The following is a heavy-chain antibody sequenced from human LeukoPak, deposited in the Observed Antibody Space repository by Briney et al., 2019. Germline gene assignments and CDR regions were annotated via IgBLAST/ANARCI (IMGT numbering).Heavy chain of an antibody. CDR2: IDWDDDK. CDR3: ARMYFGDYKDMDV. CDR1: GFSLLTSGVS. Sequence: ESGPSLVEPTQTLTLTCTFSGFSLLTSGVSVTWIRQPPGRALEWLARIDWDDDKYYNTSLEARLTISKDTSKNQVILTVTDMDPVDSATYYCARMYFGDYKDMDVWGKGTTVTVSS. D-gene: IGHD3-10*01. J-gene: IGHJ6*03. V-gene: IGHV2-70*11.